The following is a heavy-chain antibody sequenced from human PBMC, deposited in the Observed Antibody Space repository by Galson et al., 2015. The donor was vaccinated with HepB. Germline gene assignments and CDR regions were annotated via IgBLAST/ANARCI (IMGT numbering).Heavy chain of an antibody. J-gene: IGHJ4*02. D-gene: IGHD6-13*01. CDR3: ARRRGSSWLDY. CDR2: IYSGGST. Sequence: SLRLSCAASGFTVSSNYMSWVRQAPGKGLEWVSVIYSGGSTYYVDSVKGRFTISRDNSKNTLYLQMNSLRAEDTAVYYCARRRGSSWLDYWGQGTLVTVSS. CDR1: GFTVSSNY. V-gene: IGHV3-66*04.